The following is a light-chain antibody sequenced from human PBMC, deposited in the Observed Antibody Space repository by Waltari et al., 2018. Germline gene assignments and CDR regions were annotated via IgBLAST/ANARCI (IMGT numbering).Light chain of an antibody. CDR1: QLGDKP. V-gene: IGLV3-1*01. CDR2: RDF. J-gene: IGLJ2*01. Sequence: SYELTQPPSVSVSPGQTATLTSSGHQLGDKPPCWFQPKPGQSPVLTTYRDFKRPSGIPERFSGSNSGNTATLTISGTQPSDEADYYCQAWDSGNVVFGGGTKLTVL. CDR3: QAWDSGNVV.